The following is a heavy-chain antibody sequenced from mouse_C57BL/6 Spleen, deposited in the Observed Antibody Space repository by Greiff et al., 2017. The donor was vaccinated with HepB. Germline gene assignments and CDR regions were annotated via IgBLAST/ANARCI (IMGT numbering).Heavy chain of an antibody. CDR2: INPNNGGT. V-gene: IGHV1-18*01. CDR3: ARGVRGGLYFYV. CDR1: GYTFTDYN. Sequence: EVQLQQSGPELVKPGASVKIPCKASGYTFTDYNMDWVKQSHGKSLEWIGDINPNNGGTIYNQKVKGKAKLTVDKSSSTAYMELRSLTADDTAYYYCARGVRGGLYFYVWGTGTTVTVSS. D-gene: IGHD5-1*01. J-gene: IGHJ1*03.